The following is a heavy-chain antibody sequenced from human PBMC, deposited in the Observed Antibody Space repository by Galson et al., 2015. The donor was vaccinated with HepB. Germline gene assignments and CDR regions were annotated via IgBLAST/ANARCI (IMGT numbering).Heavy chain of an antibody. Sequence: SLRLSCAASGFTLSRYAMHWVRQAPGKGLEWVAVVSYDGNEKYYADSVKGRFTISRDNSKNSLSLQMNSLRTDDTAVYYCARETLTIFGVVSHDAFDIWGQGTMVTAS. D-gene: IGHD3-3*01. CDR2: VSYDGNEK. CDR1: GFTLSRYA. J-gene: IGHJ3*02. CDR3: ARETLTIFGVVSHDAFDI. V-gene: IGHV3-30-3*01.